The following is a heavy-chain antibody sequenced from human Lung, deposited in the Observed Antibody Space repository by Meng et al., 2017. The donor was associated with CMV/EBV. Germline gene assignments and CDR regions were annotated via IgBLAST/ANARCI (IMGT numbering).Heavy chain of an antibody. D-gene: IGHD3-3*01. J-gene: IGHJ4*02. CDR2: INHSGST. V-gene: IGHV4-34*01. CDR1: GGSFSGYY. Sequence: SXAVYGGSFSGYYWSWIRQPPGKGLEWIGEINHSGSTNYNPSLKSRVTISVDTSKNQFSLKLSSVTAADTAVYYCARGRYDFWSGYYRGYFDYWGQGTLVXVSS. CDR3: ARGRYDFWSGYYRGYFDY.